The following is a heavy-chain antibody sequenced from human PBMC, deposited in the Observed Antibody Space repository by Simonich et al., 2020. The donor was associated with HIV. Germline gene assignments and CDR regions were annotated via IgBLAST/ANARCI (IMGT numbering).Heavy chain of an antibody. CDR2: ISWNSGSI. D-gene: IGHD5-18*01. CDR1: GFTFDDYA. CDR3: AKGYSYGYGDAFDI. J-gene: IGHJ3*02. Sequence: VQLVESGGGVVQPGRSLRLSCAASGFTFDDYAMHWVRQAPGKGLGWVSGISWNSGSIGYADSVKGRFTISRDNAKNSLYLQMNSLRAEDMALYYCAKGYSYGYGDAFDIWGQGTMVTVSS. V-gene: IGHV3-9*03.